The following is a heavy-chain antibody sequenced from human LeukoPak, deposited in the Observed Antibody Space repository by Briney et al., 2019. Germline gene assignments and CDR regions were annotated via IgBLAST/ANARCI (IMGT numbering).Heavy chain of an antibody. CDR1: RFTFSSYG. Sequence: PGGSLRLSCAASRFTFSSYGMHWVRQAPGKGLEWVAVIWYDGSNKYYADSVKGRFTIPRDNSKNTLYLQMNSLRAEDTAVYYCARRTHGAFAIWGQGTKVTVSS. D-gene: IGHD5-24*01. CDR3: ARRTHGAFAI. V-gene: IGHV3-33*01. CDR2: IWYDGSNK. J-gene: IGHJ3*02.